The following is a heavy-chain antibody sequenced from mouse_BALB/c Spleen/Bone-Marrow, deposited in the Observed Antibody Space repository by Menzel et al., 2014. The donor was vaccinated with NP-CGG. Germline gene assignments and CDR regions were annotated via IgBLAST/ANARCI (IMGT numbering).Heavy chain of an antibody. CDR1: GYTFTSYW. D-gene: IGHD4-1*01. Sequence: QVQLKQSGAELAKPGASVKMSCKASGYTFTSYWMHWVKQRPGQGLEWIGYINPSTGYTEYNQKFKDKATLTADKSSSTAYMQLSSLTSEDSAVYYCARYAWDFDYWGQGTTLTVSS. J-gene: IGHJ2*01. CDR3: ARYAWDFDY. CDR2: INPSTGYT. V-gene: IGHV1-7*01.